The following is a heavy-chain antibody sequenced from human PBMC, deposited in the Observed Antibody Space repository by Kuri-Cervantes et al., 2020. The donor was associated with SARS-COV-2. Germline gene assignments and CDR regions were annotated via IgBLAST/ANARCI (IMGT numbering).Heavy chain of an antibody. D-gene: IGHD3-10*01. J-gene: IGHJ6*02. Sequence: ASVKVSCKASGGTFSSSAISWVRQAPGQGLEWMGWINTNTGNPTYAQGFTGRFVFSLDTSVSTAYLQISSLKAEDTAVYYCAREGYYYGSGSPPGGYYYGMDVWGQGTTVTVSS. V-gene: IGHV7-4-1*02. CDR1: GGTFSSSA. CDR2: INTNTGNP. CDR3: AREGYYYGSGSPPGGYYYGMDV.